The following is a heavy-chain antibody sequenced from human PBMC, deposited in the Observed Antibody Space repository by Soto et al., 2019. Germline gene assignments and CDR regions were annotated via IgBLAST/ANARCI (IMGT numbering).Heavy chain of an antibody. CDR3: ARGHTHYIWGSGGLDV. Sequence: QVQLVQSGAEVKKPGASVKVSRKASGYTFTSYDINWVRQATGQGLEWMGWMNPNSGNTGYAQKFQGRVTMTRNTSISTAYMELSSLRSEDTAVYYCARGHTHYIWGSGGLDVWGKGTTVTVSS. D-gene: IGHD3-16*01. CDR1: GYTFTSYD. CDR2: MNPNSGNT. V-gene: IGHV1-8*01. J-gene: IGHJ6*04.